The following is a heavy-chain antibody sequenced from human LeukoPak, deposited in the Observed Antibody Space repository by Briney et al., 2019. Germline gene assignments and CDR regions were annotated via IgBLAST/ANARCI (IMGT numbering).Heavy chain of an antibody. J-gene: IGHJ5*02. CDR3: ARASMRGYFDP. Sequence: SETLSLTCTVSGGFISPYYWSWIRQSPGKELEWIGCIYYSGTTNYNASLKSRVTISADTSKSQFSLKLTSVTAADTAVYYCARASMRGYFDPWGQGTLVTVSS. D-gene: IGHD2-2*01. V-gene: IGHV4-59*01. CDR2: IYYSGTT. CDR1: GGFISPYY.